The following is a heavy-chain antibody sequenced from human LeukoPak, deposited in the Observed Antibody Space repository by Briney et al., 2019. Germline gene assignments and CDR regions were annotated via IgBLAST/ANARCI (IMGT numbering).Heavy chain of an antibody. CDR2: ISYDGSNK. J-gene: IGHJ4*02. D-gene: IGHD2-15*01. CDR1: GFTFSSYA. V-gene: IGHV3-30-3*01. Sequence: PGRSLRLSCAASGFTFSSYAMHWVRRAPGKGLEWVAVISYDGSNKYYVDSVKGRFTISRDNSKNTLYLQMNSLRAEDTAVYYCTVWGIVVVVAAKVPGNWGQGTLVTVSS. CDR3: TVWGIVVVVAAKVPGN.